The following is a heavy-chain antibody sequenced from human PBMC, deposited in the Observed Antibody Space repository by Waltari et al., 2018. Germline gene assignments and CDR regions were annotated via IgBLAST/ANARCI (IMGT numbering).Heavy chain of an antibody. D-gene: IGHD4-17*01. Sequence: QVQLVQSGAEVEKPGASVKVSCKAIGYTFTRYGISWVRKAPGQGLEWMGWVSPHNGDTDYAQKFQGRVTMATDTFMNTAYMELRSLRPDDTAVYYCARGAPYGDYLPCDYWGQGTLVTVSS. CDR2: VSPHNGDT. J-gene: IGHJ4*02. CDR3: ARGAPYGDYLPCDY. CDR1: GYTFTRYG. V-gene: IGHV1-18*04.